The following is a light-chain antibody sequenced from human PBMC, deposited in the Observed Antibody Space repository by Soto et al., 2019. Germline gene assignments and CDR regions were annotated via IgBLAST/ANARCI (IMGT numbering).Light chain of an antibody. J-gene: IGKJ1*01. CDR3: QQYYSIPRT. V-gene: IGKV4-1*01. CDR2: WAS. Sequence: DIVMTQSPDSLAVSLGERATINCKSSQSVLYSSNNKNYLAWYQQKPGQPPKLLIYWASTRESGVPDRFSGSGSGTDFTLTISSLQAEDVGVYYCQQYYSIPRTFGQGTKVEIK. CDR1: QSVLYSSNNKNY.